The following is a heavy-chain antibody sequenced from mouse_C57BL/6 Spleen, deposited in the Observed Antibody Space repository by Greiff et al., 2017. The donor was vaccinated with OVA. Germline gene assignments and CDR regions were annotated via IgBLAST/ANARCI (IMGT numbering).Heavy chain of an antibody. J-gene: IGHJ2*01. D-gene: IGHD1-1*01. V-gene: IGHV3-6*01. CDR1: GYSITSGYY. CDR3: ARDHYYGSIFDY. Sequence: DVKLQESGPGLVKPSQSLSLTCSVTGYSITSGYYWNWIRQFPGNKLEWMGYISYDGSNNYNPSLKNRISITRDTSKNQFFLKLNSVTTEDTATYYCARDHYYGSIFDYWGQGTTLTVSS. CDR2: ISYDGSN.